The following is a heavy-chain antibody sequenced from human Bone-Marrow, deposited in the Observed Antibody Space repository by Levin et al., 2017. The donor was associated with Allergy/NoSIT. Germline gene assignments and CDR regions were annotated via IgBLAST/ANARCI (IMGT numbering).Heavy chain of an antibody. Sequence: SETLSLTCAVYGGSFSGYYWSWIRQPPGKGLEWIGEINHSGSTNYNPSLKSRVTISVDTSKNQFSLKLSSVTAADTAVYYCAQQEWSLIEHWGQGTLVTVSS. J-gene: IGHJ1*01. CDR2: INHSGST. V-gene: IGHV4-34*01. CDR3: AQQEWSLIEH. CDR1: GGSFSGYY. D-gene: IGHD3-3*01.